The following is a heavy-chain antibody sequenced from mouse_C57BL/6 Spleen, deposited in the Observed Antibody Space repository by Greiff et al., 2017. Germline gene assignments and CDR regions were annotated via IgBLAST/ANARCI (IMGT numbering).Heavy chain of an antibody. CDR2: INPGSGGT. J-gene: IGHJ4*01. V-gene: IGHV1-54*01. CDR1: GYAFTTYL. D-gene: IGHD4-1*02. CDR3: AREQLGDYAMDY. Sequence: QVQLQQSGAELVRPGTSVKVSCKASGYAFTTYLIEWVKQRPGQGLEWIGVINPGSGGTNYNEKFKGKATLTADTSSSTAYMQLSSLTSEDSAGYFCAREQLGDYAMDYWGQGTSVTVSS.